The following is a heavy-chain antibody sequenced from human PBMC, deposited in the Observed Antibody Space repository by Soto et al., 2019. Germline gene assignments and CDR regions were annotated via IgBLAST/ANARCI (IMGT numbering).Heavy chain of an antibody. CDR3: ARDLSKAAAFATDAFDI. D-gene: IGHD6-25*01. CDR1: GYTFTSYY. J-gene: IGHJ3*02. CDR2: INPSGGST. V-gene: IGHV1-46*01. Sequence: QVQLVQSGAEVKKPGASVKVSCKASGYTFTSYYMHWVRQAPGQGLEWMGIINPSGGSTSYAQKFQGRVNMTRDRATSTVYMELSSLRSEDTAVYYCARDLSKAAAFATDAFDIWGQGTMVTVSS.